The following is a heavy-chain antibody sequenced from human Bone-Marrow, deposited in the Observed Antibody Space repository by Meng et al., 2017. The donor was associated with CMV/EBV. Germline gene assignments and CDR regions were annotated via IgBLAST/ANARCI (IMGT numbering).Heavy chain of an antibody. V-gene: IGHV4-34*01. Sequence: GSLRLSCAVYGGSFSGYYWSWIRQPPGKGLEWIGEISHSGSTNYSPSLKSRVTISVDTSKKQFSLKLSSVTAADTAVYYCARDLRAVRITMIVEPSPAEPFGYWGQGTLVTVSS. J-gene: IGHJ4*02. D-gene: IGHD3-22*01. CDR1: GGSFSGYY. CDR3: ARDLRAVRITMIVEPSPAEPFGY. CDR2: ISHSGST.